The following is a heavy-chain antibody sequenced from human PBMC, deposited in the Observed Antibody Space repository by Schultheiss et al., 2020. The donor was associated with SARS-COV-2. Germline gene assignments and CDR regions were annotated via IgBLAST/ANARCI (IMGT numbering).Heavy chain of an antibody. CDR2: MNPNSGNT. D-gene: IGHD3-3*01. V-gene: IGHV1-8*02. Sequence: ASVKVSCKASGGTFSSYAISWVRQATGQGLEWMGWMNPNSGNTGYAQEFQGRVTMTTDTSTSTAYMELRSLRSDDTAVYYCARTYDFFSRYGMDVWGQGTLVTVSS. CDR1: GGTFSSYA. CDR3: ARTYDFFSRYGMDV. J-gene: IGHJ6*02.